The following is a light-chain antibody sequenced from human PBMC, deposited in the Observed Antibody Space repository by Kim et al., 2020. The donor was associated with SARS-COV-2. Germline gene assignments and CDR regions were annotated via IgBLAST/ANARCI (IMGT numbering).Light chain of an antibody. CDR2: RDR. J-gene: IGLJ3*02. Sequence: SVALGQTARISCGGNNIEGKNVHWYQQKPGQAPVVVMYRDRNRPSGIPERLSGSNSGNTATLIISRAQAGDEADYYCQVWDSGTAVFGGGTQLTVL. CDR3: QVWDSGTAV. V-gene: IGLV3-9*01. CDR1: NIEGKN.